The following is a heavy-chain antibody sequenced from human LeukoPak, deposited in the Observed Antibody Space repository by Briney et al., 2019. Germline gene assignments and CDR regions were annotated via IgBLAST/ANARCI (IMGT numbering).Heavy chain of an antibody. Sequence: AGGSLRLSCAASGFTFDDYAMLWVRQAPGKGLEWVSGISWNSGSIGYADSVKGRFTISRDNPKNSLYLQMSSLRAEDTAVYYCARDWGGENDYWGQGTLVTVSS. J-gene: IGHJ4*02. CDR1: GFTFDDYA. CDR3: ARDWGGENDY. CDR2: ISWNSGSI. V-gene: IGHV3-9*01. D-gene: IGHD3-10*01.